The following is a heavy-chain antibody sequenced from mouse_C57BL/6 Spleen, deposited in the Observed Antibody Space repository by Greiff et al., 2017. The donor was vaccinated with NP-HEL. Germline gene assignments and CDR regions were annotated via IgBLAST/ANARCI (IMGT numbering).Heavy chain of an antibody. CDR1: GFTFSSYA. D-gene: IGHD2-1*01. Sequence: EVKLMESGGGLVKPGGSLKLSCAASGFTFSSYAMSWVRQTPEKRLEWVATISDGGSYTYYPDNVKGRFTISRDNAKNNLYLQMSQLKSEDTAMYYWARQSTMVTPAYFDYWSQGTTLTVSS. CDR2: ISDGGSYT. CDR3: ARQSTMVTPAYFDY. J-gene: IGHJ2*01. V-gene: IGHV5-4*03.